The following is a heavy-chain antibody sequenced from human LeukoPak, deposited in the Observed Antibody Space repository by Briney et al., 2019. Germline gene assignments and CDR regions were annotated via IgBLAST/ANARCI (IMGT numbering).Heavy chain of an antibody. CDR3: ARESYYDSSGYDR. V-gene: IGHV4-38-2*02. CDR2: IYHSGST. CDR1: GYSISSGYY. Sequence: SETLSLTCTVSGYSISSGYYWGWIRQPPGKGLEWIGSIYHSGSTYYNPSLKSRVTISVDTSKNQFSLKLSSVTAADTAVYYCARESYYDSSGYDRWGQGTLVTVSS. J-gene: IGHJ5*02. D-gene: IGHD3-22*01.